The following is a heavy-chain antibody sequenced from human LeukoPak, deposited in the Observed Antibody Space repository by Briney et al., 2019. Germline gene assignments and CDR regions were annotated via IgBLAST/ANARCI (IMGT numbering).Heavy chain of an antibody. D-gene: IGHD6-19*01. CDR3: ARVGSSGWHFYFDY. J-gene: IGHJ4*02. CDR1: GYSFTSYW. V-gene: IGHV5-51*03. Sequence: GESLKISCKGSGYSFTSYWIGWVRQMPGKGLEWMGIIYPGDSDTRYSPSFQGQVTISADRSITTAFLQWNSLKASDTAMYYCARVGSSGWHFYFDYWGQGTLVTASS. CDR2: IYPGDSDT.